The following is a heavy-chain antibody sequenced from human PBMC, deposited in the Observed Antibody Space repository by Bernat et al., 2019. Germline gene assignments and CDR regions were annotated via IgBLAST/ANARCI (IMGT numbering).Heavy chain of an antibody. D-gene: IGHD3-9*01. V-gene: IGHV3-23*01. CDR1: GFTFSSYA. CDR3: ANYYDILTGYVPPHYFDY. Sequence: EVQLLESGGGLVQPGGSLRLSCAASGFTFSSYAMSWVRQAPGKGLEWVSALSGSGGSTYYADSVKGRFTISRDNSKKTLYLQMNSLRAEDTAVYYCANYYDILTGYVPPHYFDYWGQGTLVTVSS. CDR2: LSGSGGST. J-gene: IGHJ4*02.